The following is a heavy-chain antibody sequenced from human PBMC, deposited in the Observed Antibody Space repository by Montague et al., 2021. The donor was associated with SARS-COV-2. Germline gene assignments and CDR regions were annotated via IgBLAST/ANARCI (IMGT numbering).Heavy chain of an antibody. CDR3: ARHYSATLPADY. CDR2: ISDSGST. V-gene: IGHV4-59*08. CDR1: GGSISSFY. D-gene: IGHD2-15*01. Sequence: SETLSLTYTVSGGSISSFYWSWFRQPPGKGLEWIGYISDSGSTNYNPSLTSRVTMSVDTSKNQFSLKVNSVTAADTAVYYCARHYSATLPADYWGQGTLVTVSS. J-gene: IGHJ4*02.